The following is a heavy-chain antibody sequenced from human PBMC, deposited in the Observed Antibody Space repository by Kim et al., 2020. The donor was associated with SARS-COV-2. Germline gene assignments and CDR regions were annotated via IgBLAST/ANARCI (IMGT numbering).Heavy chain of an antibody. J-gene: IGHJ4*02. V-gene: IGHV4-31*03. CDR1: GGSISSGGYY. D-gene: IGHD3-3*01. CDR3: ARGGTIFGVVTRPFDY. CDR2: IYYSGST. Sequence: SETLSHTCTVSGGSISSGGYYWSWIRQHPGKGLEWIGYIYYSGSTYYNPSLKSRVTISVDTSKNQFSLKLSSVTAADTAVYYCARGGTIFGVVTRPFDYWGQGTLVTVSS.